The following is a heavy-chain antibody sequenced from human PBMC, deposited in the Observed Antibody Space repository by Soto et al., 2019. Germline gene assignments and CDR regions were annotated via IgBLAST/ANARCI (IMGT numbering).Heavy chain of an antibody. CDR2: IYYIGST. D-gene: IGHD5-12*01. J-gene: IGHJ4*02. Sequence: QVQLQESGPGLVKPSQTLSLTCTVSGVSISSGDRYWSWIRQPPGKGLEWIGYIYYIGSTYYNPSLKSRVTISVDTSKNQFSLKLSSVTAADTAVYYCARVTTPWLQLDYWGQGTLVTVSS. CDR3: ARVTTPWLQLDY. V-gene: IGHV4-30-4*01. CDR1: GVSISSGDRY.